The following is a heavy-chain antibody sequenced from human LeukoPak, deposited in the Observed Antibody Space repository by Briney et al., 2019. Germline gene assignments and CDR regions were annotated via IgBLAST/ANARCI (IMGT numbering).Heavy chain of an antibody. CDR2: IKQDGSEK. V-gene: IGHV3-7*01. J-gene: IGHJ6*03. CDR3: ASPPGEYYYMDV. CDR1: GFTFSSFW. Sequence: GGSLRLSCAASGFTFSSFWMSWVRQAPGKGLEWVANIKQDGSEKYYVDSVKGRFTISRDNAKNSLYLQMNSLRAEDTAVYYCASPPGEYYYMDVWGKGTTVTVSS. D-gene: IGHD3-10*01.